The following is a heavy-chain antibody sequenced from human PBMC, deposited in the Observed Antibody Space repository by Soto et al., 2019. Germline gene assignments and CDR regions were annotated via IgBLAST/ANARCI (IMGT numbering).Heavy chain of an antibody. CDR1: GGTFSSYT. CDR2: IIPILGIA. D-gene: IGHD3-3*01. J-gene: IGHJ6*03. Sequence: ASVKVSCKASGGTFSSYTISWVRQAPGQGLEWMGRIIPILGIANYAQKFQGRVTITADKSTSTAYMELSSLRSEDTAVYYCAISTIFGVVYEEPIMDVWGKGTTVTVSS. V-gene: IGHV1-69*02. CDR3: AISTIFGVVYEEPIMDV.